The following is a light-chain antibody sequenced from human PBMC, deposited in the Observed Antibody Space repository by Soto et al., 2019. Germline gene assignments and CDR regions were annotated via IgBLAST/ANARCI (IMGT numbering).Light chain of an antibody. Sequence: QSVLTQPASVSGSPGQSITISCTGTSSDVGSYRFVSWYQQHPGKAPTLMIYEGSERPSGVSDRFSGSKSGNTASLTISGLQAEDEADYYCCSYLGSPPYIFGTGTKVTVL. CDR1: SSDVGSYRF. V-gene: IGLV2-23*01. CDR3: CSYLGSPPYI. CDR2: EGS. J-gene: IGLJ1*01.